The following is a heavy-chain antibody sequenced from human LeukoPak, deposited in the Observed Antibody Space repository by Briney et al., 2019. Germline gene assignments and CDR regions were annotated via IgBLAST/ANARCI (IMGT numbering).Heavy chain of an antibody. V-gene: IGHV3-21*04. D-gene: IGHD6-13*01. CDR3: AKTRSSWKPTRDNDY. CDR2: ISSSSSYI. Sequence: GGSLRLSCAASGFTFSSYSMNWVRQAPGKGLEWVSSISSSSSYIYYADSVKGRFTISRDNAKNSLYLQMNSLRAEDTAVYYCAKTRSSWKPTRDNDYWGQGTLVTVSS. J-gene: IGHJ4*02. CDR1: GFTFSSYS.